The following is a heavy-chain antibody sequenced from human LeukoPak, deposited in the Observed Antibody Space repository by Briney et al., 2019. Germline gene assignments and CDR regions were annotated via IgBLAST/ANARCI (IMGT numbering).Heavy chain of an antibody. Sequence: SETLSLTCAVSGASFNTYYWTWIRQPPDKGLEWIGEVKHDGDTNVNPFLRSRVVMSVDESKNQFSLKMTSVTAADTAIYFCARGPVALPNDRLSLFFDFWGQGTLVTVSS. D-gene: IGHD2-8*01. J-gene: IGHJ5*01. V-gene: IGHV4-34*01. CDR2: VKHDGDT. CDR1: GASFNTYY. CDR3: ARGPVALPNDRLSLFFDF.